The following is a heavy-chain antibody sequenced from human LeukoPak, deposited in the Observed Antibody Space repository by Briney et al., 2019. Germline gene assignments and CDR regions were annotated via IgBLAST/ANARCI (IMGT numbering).Heavy chain of an antibody. CDR1: GFTLSSYW. D-gene: IGHD3-10*01. J-gene: IGHJ4*02. CDR3: ARDKLLWFY. V-gene: IGHV3-7*01. Sequence: GGSLRLSCAASGFTLSSYWMSWVRQAPGKGLEWVANIKQDGSEKYYVDSVKGRFTISRDNAKNSLYLQMNSLRAEDTAVYYCARDKLLWFYWGQGALVTVSS. CDR2: IKQDGSEK.